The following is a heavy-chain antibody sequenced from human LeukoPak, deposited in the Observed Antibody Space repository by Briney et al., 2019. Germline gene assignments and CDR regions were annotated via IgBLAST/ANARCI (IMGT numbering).Heavy chain of an antibody. Sequence: PGRSLRLSCAASGFTFSSYAMHWVRQAPGKGQEWVAVISYDGSNKYYADSVKGRFTISRDNSKNTLYLQMNSLRAEDTAVYYCARDSSGFDYWGQGTLVTVSS. CDR2: ISYDGSNK. CDR3: ARDSSGFDY. V-gene: IGHV3-30-3*01. D-gene: IGHD7-27*01. CDR1: GFTFSSYA. J-gene: IGHJ4*02.